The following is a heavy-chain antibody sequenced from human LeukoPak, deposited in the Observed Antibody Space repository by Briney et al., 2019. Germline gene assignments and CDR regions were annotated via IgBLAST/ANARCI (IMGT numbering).Heavy chain of an antibody. CDR3: ARFAGSDYTGSFDL. CDR2: VWFDGSNS. D-gene: IGHD3-10*01. Sequence: GGSLRLSCAGSGFRFSTYGMHWDRQAPGKGLEWLGYVWFDGSNSDYVNPVKGRFTISRDNSKNTVFLQMNSLRAEDTAVYHCARFAGSDYTGSFDLWGQGTPVTVSS. V-gene: IGHV3-33*01. CDR1: GFRFSTYG. J-gene: IGHJ4*02.